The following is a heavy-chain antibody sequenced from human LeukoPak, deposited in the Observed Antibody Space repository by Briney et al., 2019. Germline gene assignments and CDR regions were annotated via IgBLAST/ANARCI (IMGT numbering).Heavy chain of an antibody. D-gene: IGHD2-8*01. CDR3: ARSSPYCTNGLCYREFNY. J-gene: IGHJ4*02. CDR2: IYPGGSDT. Sequence: GESLKIPCKGSGYKFTSYWIGWVRQMPGKGLEWMEIIYPGGSDTRYSPSFQGHVTLPDDQSLNTAYLQWSHLKRSDPAMQYRARSSPYCTNGLCYREFNYWGQGTLVTVSS. CDR1: GYKFTSYW. V-gene: IGHV5-51*01.